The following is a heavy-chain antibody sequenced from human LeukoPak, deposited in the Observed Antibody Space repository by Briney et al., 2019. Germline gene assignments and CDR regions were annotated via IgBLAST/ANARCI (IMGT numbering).Heavy chain of an antibody. D-gene: IGHD5-12*01. CDR3: IRTLIVATSPYMDV. V-gene: IGHV3-74*01. J-gene: IGHJ6*03. CDR1: GFTFSSDW. Sequence: GWSLTLSCAASGFTFSSDWMHWVRQAPGKRLVWVSRVNSDGTGTTYADSVEGRFTISRDNAKNTLYLQMNSLRAEDTAIYYCIRTLIVATSPYMDVWGKGTTVTVSS. CDR2: VNSDGTGT.